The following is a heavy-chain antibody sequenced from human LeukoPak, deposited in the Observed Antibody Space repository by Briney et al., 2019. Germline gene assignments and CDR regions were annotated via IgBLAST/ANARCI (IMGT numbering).Heavy chain of an antibody. D-gene: IGHD1-26*01. Sequence: PSETLSLTCTVSGGSISSSSYYWGWIRQPPGKGLEWIGSIYYSGSTYYNPSLKSRVTISVDTSKNQFSLKLSSVTAADTAVYYCAGGRHSGSYSVVSSLDYWGQGTLVTVSS. CDR2: IYYSGST. CDR3: AGGRHSGSYSVVSSLDY. CDR1: GGSISSSSYY. V-gene: IGHV4-39*07. J-gene: IGHJ4*02.